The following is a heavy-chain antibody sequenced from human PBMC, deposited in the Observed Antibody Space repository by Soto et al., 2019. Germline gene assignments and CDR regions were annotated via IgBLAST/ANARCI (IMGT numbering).Heavy chain of an antibody. CDR2: IYWDDNK. CDR1: GFSLSTSGVG. J-gene: IGHJ5*02. CDR3: AHRIVPKNWFDP. V-gene: IGHV2-5*02. Sequence: QITLKESGPTLVKPTQTLTLTCTFSGFSLSTSGVGVGWIRQPPGKALEWLALIYWDDNKRYSPSLKTRLTITKATSKHRGVLTMTNMDPVDTATYYCAHRIVPKNWFDPWGQGTLVTVSS. D-gene: IGHD2-2*01.